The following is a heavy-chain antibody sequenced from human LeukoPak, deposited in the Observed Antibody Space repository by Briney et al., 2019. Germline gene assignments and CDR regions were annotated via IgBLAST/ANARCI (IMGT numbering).Heavy chain of an antibody. V-gene: IGHV4-59*01. Sequence: PSETLSLTCTVSGRSLSSYYWSWIRQPPGRGLEWIGYIHYSGSPNYNPSLRSRVTISVDTSKNQFSLKLSSVTAADTAVYYCARYGLGGRGYDSSGNWFDPWGQGTLVTVSS. CDR1: GRSLSSYY. D-gene: IGHD3-22*01. J-gene: IGHJ5*02. CDR3: ARYGLGGRGYDSSGNWFDP. CDR2: IHYSGSP.